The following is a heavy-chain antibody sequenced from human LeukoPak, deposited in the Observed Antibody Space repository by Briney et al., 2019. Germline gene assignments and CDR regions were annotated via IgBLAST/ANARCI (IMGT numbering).Heavy chain of an antibody. CDR1: GYSISSGYY. CDR2: IYHSGST. D-gene: IGHD1-1*01. CDR3: ARGRYDWNDVGYFDY. Sequence: PSETLSLTCTVSGYSISSGYYWGWIRQPPGKGLEWIGSIYHSGSTYYNPSLKSRVTISVDTSKNQFSLKLSSVTAADTAMYYCARGRYDWNDVGYFDYWGQGTLVSVSS. V-gene: IGHV4-38-2*02. J-gene: IGHJ4*02.